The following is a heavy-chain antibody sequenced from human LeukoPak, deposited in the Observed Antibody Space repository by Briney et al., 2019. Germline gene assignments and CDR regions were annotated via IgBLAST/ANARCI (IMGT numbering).Heavy chain of an antibody. J-gene: IGHJ4*02. CDR1: GFTFSSHT. Sequence: GGSLRLSCAASGFTFSSHTMNWVRQAPGKGLEWVANIKQDGSEKYYMDSVKGRFTISRDNAKNSLYLQMNSLRAEDTAVYYCARSSGYNFDYWGQGTLVTVSS. D-gene: IGHD3-22*01. CDR2: IKQDGSEK. CDR3: ARSSGYNFDY. V-gene: IGHV3-7*01.